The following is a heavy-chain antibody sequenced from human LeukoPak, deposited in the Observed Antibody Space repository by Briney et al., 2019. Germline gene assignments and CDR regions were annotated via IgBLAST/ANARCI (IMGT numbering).Heavy chain of an antibody. CDR2: INPNSGGT. V-gene: IGHV1-2*02. D-gene: IGHD3-10*01. J-gene: IGHJ4*02. CDR3: ARDPLYGSGSYFFDF. Sequence: GASVKVSCKXSGYTFTGYYMHWVRQAPGQGPEWMGWINPNSGGTNYAQKFQGRVTMTRDTSISTVYMELSRLRSDDTAVYYCARDPLYGSGSYFFDFWGQGTLVTVSS. CDR1: GYTFTGYY.